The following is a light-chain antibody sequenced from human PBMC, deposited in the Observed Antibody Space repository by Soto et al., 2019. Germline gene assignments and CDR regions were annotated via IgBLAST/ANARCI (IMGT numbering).Light chain of an antibody. CDR1: QSVSTF. CDR3: HQYGTSPPVT. Sequence: EIVMAQSPATLSLSPGERATLSCRASQSVSTFLAWYQHKPGQAPRLLIYDASNRATGIPDRFRGSGSGTDFTLTISRLEPEDFAVYYCHQYGTSPPVTFGQGTKVDIK. CDR2: DAS. V-gene: IGKV3-20*01. J-gene: IGKJ1*01.